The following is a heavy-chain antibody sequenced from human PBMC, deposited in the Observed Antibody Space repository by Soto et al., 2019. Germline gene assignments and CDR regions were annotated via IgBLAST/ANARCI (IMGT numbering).Heavy chain of an antibody. CDR2: IIPIFGTA. CDR3: ARPTSYSNYVGGDAFDI. D-gene: IGHD4-4*01. CDR1: GGTFSSYA. J-gene: IGHJ3*02. V-gene: IGHV1-69*01. Sequence: QVQLVQSGAEVKKPGSSVKVSCKASGGTFSSYAISWVRQAPGQGLEWMGGIIPIFGTANYAQKCQGRVTITADESTSTAYMELSSLRSEDTAVYYCARPTSYSNYVGGDAFDIWGQGTMVTVSS.